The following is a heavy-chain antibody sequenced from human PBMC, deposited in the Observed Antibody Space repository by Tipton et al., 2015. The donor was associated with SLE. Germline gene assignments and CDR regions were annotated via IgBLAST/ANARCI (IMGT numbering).Heavy chain of an antibody. J-gene: IGHJ4*02. Sequence: QLVQSGSELRKPGASVTISCKASGYRFTTYAMNWVRQAPGQGLEWVGWINTNTGSSDYAQDFTGRFIFSSDTSVTTAYLQIASLKAEDTAMYYCARHNSELGGGDYWGQGTLVTVSS. D-gene: IGHD2/OR15-2a*01. CDR1: GYRFTTYA. V-gene: IGHV7-4-1*01. CDR3: ARHNSELGGGDY. CDR2: INTNTGSS.